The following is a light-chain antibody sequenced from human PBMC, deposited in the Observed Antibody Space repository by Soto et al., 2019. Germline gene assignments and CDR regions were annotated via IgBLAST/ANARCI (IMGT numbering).Light chain of an antibody. Sequence: EVVLAQSPGTLSLSRGERATLSCRASQSVSSSYLVWHQQKPGQAPRLLIYAASRRATGIPDRISGSGSGTDFTLTISRLEPEDFAVYYCQQYGDLPTFGQGTRLEIK. V-gene: IGKV3-20*01. J-gene: IGKJ5*01. CDR2: AAS. CDR1: QSVSSSY. CDR3: QQYGDLPT.